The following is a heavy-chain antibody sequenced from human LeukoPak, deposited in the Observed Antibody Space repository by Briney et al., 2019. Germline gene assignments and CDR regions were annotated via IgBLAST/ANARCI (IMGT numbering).Heavy chain of an antibody. D-gene: IGHD2-2*01. V-gene: IGHV3-30*18. CDR2: ISYDGSNK. Sequence: QSGGSLRLSCAASGFTFSSYGMHWVRQAPGKGLEWVAVISYDGSNKYYADSVKGRFTISRDNSKNTLYLQMNSLRTEDTAVYYCAKDAVPLPAAIRPWGQGTLVTVSS. CDR1: GFTFSSYG. J-gene: IGHJ5*02. CDR3: AKDAVPLPAAIRP.